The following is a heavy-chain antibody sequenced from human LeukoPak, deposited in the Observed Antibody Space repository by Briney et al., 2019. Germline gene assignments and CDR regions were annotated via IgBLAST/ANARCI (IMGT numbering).Heavy chain of an antibody. CDR1: GGSIDITNY. CDR3: TRENRPFCPFAY. J-gene: IGHJ4*02. D-gene: IGHD2/OR15-2a*01. V-gene: IGHV4-4*02. CDR2: ISHGGTT. Sequence: PSETLSLTCGVSGGSIDITNYWSWVRQAPGKGLEWIGEISHGGTTNYNPSLRSRVAMSLDRANNQFSPSLTSVTAADTAVYYCTRENRPFCPFAYWGQGVLVTVSS.